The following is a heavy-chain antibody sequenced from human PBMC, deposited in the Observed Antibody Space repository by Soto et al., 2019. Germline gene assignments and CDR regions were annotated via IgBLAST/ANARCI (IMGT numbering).Heavy chain of an antibody. V-gene: IGHV2-26*01. CDR2: IFSNDEK. J-gene: IGHJ6*02. Sequence: SGPTLVNPTETLTLTCTVSGFSLSNARMGVSWIRQPPGKALEWLAHIFSNDEKSYSTSLKSRLTISKDTSKSQVVLTMTNMDPVDTATYYCARILSPPGYYGMDVWGQGTTVTVPS. CDR1: GFSLSNARMG. CDR3: ARILSPPGYYGMDV.